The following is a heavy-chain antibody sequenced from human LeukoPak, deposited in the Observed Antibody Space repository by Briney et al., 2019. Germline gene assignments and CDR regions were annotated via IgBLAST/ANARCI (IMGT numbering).Heavy chain of an antibody. D-gene: IGHD2-8*01. J-gene: IGHJ3*02. CDR1: GFTLSSYS. V-gene: IGHV3-21*01. CDR2: ISGSSYYI. Sequence: TGGSLRLSCAASGFTLSSYSMNWVRQAPGKGLEWVSSISGSSYYIYYADSVKGRFTISRDNAKNSLYLQMNSLRAEDTAVYYCARDKDIVLMVYAFDAFDIWGQGTMVTVSS. CDR3: ARDKDIVLMVYAFDAFDI.